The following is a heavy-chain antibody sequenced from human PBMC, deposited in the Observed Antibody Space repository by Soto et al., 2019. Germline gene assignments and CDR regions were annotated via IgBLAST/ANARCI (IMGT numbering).Heavy chain of an antibody. J-gene: IGHJ6*02. Sequence: PGGSLRLSCAASGFTFSSYSMNWVRQAPGKGLEWVSYISSSSSTIYYADSVKGRFTISRDNAKNSLYLQMNSLRDEDTAEYYCARDYGYYYYYGMDVWGQGTTVTVSS. D-gene: IGHD3-10*01. CDR3: ARDYGYYYYYGMDV. V-gene: IGHV3-48*02. CDR2: ISSSSSTI. CDR1: GFTFSSYS.